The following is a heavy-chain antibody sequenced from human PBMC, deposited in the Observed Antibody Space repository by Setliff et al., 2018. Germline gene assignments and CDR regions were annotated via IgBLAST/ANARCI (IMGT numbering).Heavy chain of an antibody. V-gene: IGHV4-38-2*02. J-gene: IGHJ4*02. CDR2: IGHTGSI. CDR3: ARDLGHGGDSDY. D-gene: IGHD2-21*02. CDR1: GYSISSGYI. Sequence: PSETLSVTCTVSGYSISSGYIRGWIRQPPGKGLEWVGNIGHTGSINYNPSLKSRLTISRDTSKNQVSLKLNSVTATDTAVYYCARDLGHGGDSDYWGQGILVTVSS.